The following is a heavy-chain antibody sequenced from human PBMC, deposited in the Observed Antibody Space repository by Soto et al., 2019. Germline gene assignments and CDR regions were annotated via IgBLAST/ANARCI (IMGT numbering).Heavy chain of an antibody. Sequence: ASVKVSCKASGVTFSSYAISWVRQAPGQGXEWMGGIIPIFGTANYAQKFQGRVTITADESTSTAYMELSSLRSEDTAVYYCARVLGYCSNTSCYMGGDYYYGMDVWGQGTTVTVSS. D-gene: IGHD2-2*02. CDR1: GVTFSSYA. V-gene: IGHV1-69*13. J-gene: IGHJ6*02. CDR3: ARVLGYCSNTSCYMGGDYYYGMDV. CDR2: IIPIFGTA.